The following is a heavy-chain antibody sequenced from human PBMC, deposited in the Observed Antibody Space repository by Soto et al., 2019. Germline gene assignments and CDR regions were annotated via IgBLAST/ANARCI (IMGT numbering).Heavy chain of an antibody. CDR2: INAGNGNT. D-gene: IGHD3-9*01. CDR1: GYTFTTYA. J-gene: IGHJ5*02. V-gene: IGHV1-3*01. Sequence: GTSVKVSCKASGYTFTTYAIHWVRQAPGQRLEWMGWINAGNGNTKYSQKFQGRVTITRDTSASTAYMELSSLRSEDTAVYYCARVLLRHFEVVGNWFDPWGQGALVTVSS. CDR3: ARVLLRHFEVVGNWFDP.